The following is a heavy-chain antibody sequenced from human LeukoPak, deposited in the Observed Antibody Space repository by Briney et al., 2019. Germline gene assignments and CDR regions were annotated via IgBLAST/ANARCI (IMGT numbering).Heavy chain of an antibody. V-gene: IGHV1-2*02. CDR2: INPNSGGT. Sequence: ASVKVSCKASGYTFTGYYMHWVRQAPGQGLEWMGWINPNSGGTNYAQKFQGRVTMTRDTSISTAYMELSRLRSDDTAVYYCARDIGAAAVRIYYYYYMDVWGKGTMVTVSS. CDR3: ARDIGAAAVRIYYYYYMDV. J-gene: IGHJ6*03. CDR1: GYTFTGYY. D-gene: IGHD6-13*01.